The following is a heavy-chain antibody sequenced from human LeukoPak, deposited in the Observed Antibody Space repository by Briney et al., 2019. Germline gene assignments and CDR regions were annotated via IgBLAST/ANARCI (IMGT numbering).Heavy chain of an antibody. J-gene: IGHJ5*02. CDR2: INPNSGGT. CDR3: ARGITVSKRGYSGYFGNWEIGGVVGWFDP. CDR1: GYXFTGYY. V-gene: IGHV1-2*02. D-gene: IGHD5-12*01. Sequence: ASVKVSCKASGYXFTGYYIHWVRQAPGQGLEWMGWINPNSGGTNYAQKFQGRVTMTRDTSISTAYMELSRLRSDDTAVYYCARGITVSKRGYSGYFGNWEIGGVVGWFDPWGQGTLVTVSS.